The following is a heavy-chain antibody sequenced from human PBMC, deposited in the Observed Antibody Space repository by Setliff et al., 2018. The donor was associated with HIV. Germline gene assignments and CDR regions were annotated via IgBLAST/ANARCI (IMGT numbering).Heavy chain of an antibody. J-gene: IGHJ3*01. V-gene: IGHV3-13*01. D-gene: IGHD3-10*01. CDR1: GFTFSIYD. CDR2: IGTAGDT. Sequence: PGGSLRLSCAASGFTFSIYDMHWVRQPTGKPLEWVSTIGTAGDTYYSGSVKGRFTISRESAKNSVYLQMNSLRAGDTAVYYCARDQRPFGFNFWGQGTMVTVSS. CDR3: ARDQRPFGFNF.